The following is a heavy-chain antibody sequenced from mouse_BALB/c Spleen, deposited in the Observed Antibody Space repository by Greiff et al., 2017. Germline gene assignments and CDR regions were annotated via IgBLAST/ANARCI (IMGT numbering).Heavy chain of an antibody. D-gene: IGHD2-1*01. J-gene: IGHJ4*01. CDR3: TRNYYGNYGSGYYAMDY. CDR2: IYPGNSDT. V-gene: IGHV1-5*01. CDR1: GYTFTSYW. Sequence: DVKLVESGTVLARPGASVKMSCKASGYTFTSYWMHWVKQRPGQGLEWIGAIYPGNSDTSYNQKFKGKAKLTAVTSTSTAYMELSSLTNEDSAVYYCTRNYYGNYGSGYYAMDYWGQGTSVTVSS.